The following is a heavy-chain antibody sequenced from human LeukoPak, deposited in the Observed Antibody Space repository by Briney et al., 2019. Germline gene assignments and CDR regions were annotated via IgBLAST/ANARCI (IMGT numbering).Heavy chain of an antibody. CDR2: ISSSSSYI. V-gene: IGHV3-21*01. Sequence: PGGSLRLSCAASGFTFSSYSMNWVRQAPGKGLEWVSSISSSSSYIYYADSVKGRFTISRGNAKNSLYLQMNSLRAEDTAVYYCARGQRAVVPAAIGTPWGQGTLVTVSS. CDR1: GFTFSSYS. CDR3: ARGQRAVVPAAIGTP. J-gene: IGHJ5*02. D-gene: IGHD2-2*02.